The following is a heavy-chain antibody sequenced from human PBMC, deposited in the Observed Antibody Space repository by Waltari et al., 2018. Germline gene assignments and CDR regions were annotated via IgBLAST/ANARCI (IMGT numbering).Heavy chain of an antibody. J-gene: IGHJ4*02. CDR2: IYTSGST. Sequence: QVQLQESGPGLVKPSQTLSLTCTVSGGSISSGSYYWSWIRQPAGKGLEWIGRIYTSGSTNYNPSLKSRVTISVDTSKNQFSRKLSSVTAADTAVYYCARVSAARVFDYWGQGTLVTVSS. CDR3: ARVSAARVFDY. V-gene: IGHV4-61*02. CDR1: GGSISSGSYY. D-gene: IGHD6-6*01.